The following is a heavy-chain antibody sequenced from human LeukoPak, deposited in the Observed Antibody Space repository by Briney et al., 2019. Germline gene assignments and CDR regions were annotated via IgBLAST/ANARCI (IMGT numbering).Heavy chain of an antibody. CDR3: ARDRWEPAVVVPAAIAF. Sequence: PGGSLRLSCAASGFTFSSYSMNWVRQAPGKGLEWVSSISSSSSHIYYADSVKGRFTISRDNAKNSLYLQMNSLRAEDTAVYYCARDRWEPAVVVPAAIAFWGQGTLVTVSS. J-gene: IGHJ4*02. CDR1: GFTFSSYS. V-gene: IGHV3-21*01. D-gene: IGHD2-2*01. CDR2: ISSSSSHI.